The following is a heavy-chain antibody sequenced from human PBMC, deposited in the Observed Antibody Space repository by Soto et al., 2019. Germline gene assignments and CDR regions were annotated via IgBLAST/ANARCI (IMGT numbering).Heavy chain of an antibody. D-gene: IGHD1-1*01. CDR1: GFTFSSSG. CDR2: IWYDGSYK. J-gene: IGHJ4*02. Sequence: QVQLVESGGGVVQPGRSLRLSCAASGFTFSSSGMHWVRQAPGKGLEWVAVIWYDGSYKYNADSVKGRFTISRDNSKNPLYLQMNSLRAEDTALYYCARGNWKYAYFDHWGQGTLVTVSS. V-gene: IGHV3-33*01. CDR3: ARGNWKYAYFDH.